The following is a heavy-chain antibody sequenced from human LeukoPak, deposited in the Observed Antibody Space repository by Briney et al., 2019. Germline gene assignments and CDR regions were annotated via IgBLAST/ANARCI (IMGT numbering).Heavy chain of an antibody. V-gene: IGHV3-7*03. CDR1: GFTFSSSW. J-gene: IGHJ4*02. Sequence: GGSLRLSCVASGFTFSSSWMSWVRRAPGKGLEWVANIKQDGTEEYYVDSVRGRFSISKDNAKNSLYLQMNSLRAEDTAAYYCARDPCHGALDYWGQGALVTVSS. D-gene: IGHD2-2*01. CDR2: IKQDGTEE. CDR3: ARDPCHGALDY.